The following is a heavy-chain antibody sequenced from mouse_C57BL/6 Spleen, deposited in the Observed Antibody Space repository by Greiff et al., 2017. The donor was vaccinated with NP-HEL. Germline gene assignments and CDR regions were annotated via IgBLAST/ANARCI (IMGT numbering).Heavy chain of an antibody. CDR2: ISGGSSTI. V-gene: IGHV5-17*01. CDR1: GFTFSDYG. D-gene: IGHD1-1*01. CDR3: ARGDYGSPWYFDV. J-gene: IGHJ1*03. Sequence: EVMLVESGGGLVKPGGSLKLSCAASGFTFSDYGMHWVRQAPEKGLEWVAYISGGSSTIYYADTVKGRFTISRDNAKNTLFLQMTSLRSEDTAMYYCARGDYGSPWYFDVWGTGTTVTVSS.